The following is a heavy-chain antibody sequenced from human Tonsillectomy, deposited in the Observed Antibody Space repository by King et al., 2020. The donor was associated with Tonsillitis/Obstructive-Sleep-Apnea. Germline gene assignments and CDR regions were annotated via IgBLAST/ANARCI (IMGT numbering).Heavy chain of an antibody. CDR3: ARSLMTSGGYFPSSYWYFDL. V-gene: IGHV3-13*05. J-gene: IGHJ2*01. CDR1: GFTFSSYD. D-gene: IGHD3-22*01. CDR2: IGTAGDP. Sequence: VQLVESGGGLVQPGGSLRLSCAASGFTFSSYDMHWVRQATGKGLEWVSSIGTAGDPYYPGSVKGRFTISRENAKNSLYLQMNSLRAGDTAVYYCARSLMTSGGYFPSSYWYFDLWGRGTLVTVSS.